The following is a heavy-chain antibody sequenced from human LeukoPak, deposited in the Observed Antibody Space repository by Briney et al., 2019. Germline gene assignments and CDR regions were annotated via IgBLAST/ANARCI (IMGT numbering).Heavy chain of an antibody. CDR2: IYTSGNTRDTST. V-gene: IGHV4-4*07. CDR3: AIDTFSSGWWDYSDY. D-gene: IGHD6-19*01. CDR1: GDSVSGFY. J-gene: IGHJ4*02. Sequence: SETLSLTCSISGDSVSGFYWSWIRQPAGKGLEWIGRIYTSGNTRDTSTKYNPSLKSRVSMSVDTSKNQFSLKLRSVTAADTAMYYCAIDTFSSGWWDYSDYWGQGILVAVSS.